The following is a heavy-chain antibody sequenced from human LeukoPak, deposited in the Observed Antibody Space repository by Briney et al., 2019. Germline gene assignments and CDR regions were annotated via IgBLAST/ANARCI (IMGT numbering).Heavy chain of an antibody. D-gene: IGHD5-24*01. Sequence: GGSLRLSCAASGFTFSSYSMNWVRQAPGKGLEWVSYISSSSSAIYYADSVKGRFTIPRDNAKNSLYLQMNSLRAEDTAVYYCARTRRDGYNSPSYFDYWGQGTLVTVSS. CDR2: ISSSSSAI. CDR1: GFTFSSYS. CDR3: ARTRRDGYNSPSYFDY. J-gene: IGHJ4*02. V-gene: IGHV3-48*01.